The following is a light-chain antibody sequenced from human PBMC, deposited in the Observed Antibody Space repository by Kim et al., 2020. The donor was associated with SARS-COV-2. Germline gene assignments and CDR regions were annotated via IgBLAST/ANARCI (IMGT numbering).Light chain of an antibody. CDR3: QQYYITPPT. CDR2: WAS. CDR1: QSILYSSNNKNY. J-gene: IGKJ2*01. V-gene: IGKV4-1*01. Sequence: DNVMTQSPDSLAVYLGERATINCKSSQSILYSSNNKNYLAWYQQKPGQPPKLLIYWASTRESGVPDRFSGSGSGTDFTLTISSLQAEDVAVYSCQQYYITPPTFGQGTKLEI.